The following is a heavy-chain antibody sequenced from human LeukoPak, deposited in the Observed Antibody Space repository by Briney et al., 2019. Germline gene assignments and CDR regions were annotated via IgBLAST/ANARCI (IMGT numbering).Heavy chain of an antibody. CDR3: ARDRELLGVITFVSDY. Sequence: GXXRLSCAASGFTFSSYSMNWVRQAPGKGLEWVSSISSSSSYIYYADSVKGRFTISRDNAKNSLYLQMNSLRAEDTAVYYCARDRELLGVITFVSDYWGQGTLVTVSS. D-gene: IGHD3-22*01. CDR2: ISSSSSYI. V-gene: IGHV3-21*01. J-gene: IGHJ4*02. CDR1: GFTFSSYS.